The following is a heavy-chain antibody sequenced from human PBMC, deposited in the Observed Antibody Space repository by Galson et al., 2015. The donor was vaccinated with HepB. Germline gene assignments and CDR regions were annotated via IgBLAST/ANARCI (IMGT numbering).Heavy chain of an antibody. D-gene: IGHD3-3*01. CDR3: ARVWYYDFWSGENWFDP. CDR1: GYTFTSYG. Sequence: SVKVSCKASGYTFTSYGISWVRQAPGQGLEWMGGIIPIFGTANYAQKFQGRVTITADESTSTAYMELSSLRSEDTAVYYCARVWYYDFWSGENWFDPWGQGTLVTVSS. J-gene: IGHJ5*02. V-gene: IGHV1-69*13. CDR2: IIPIFGTA.